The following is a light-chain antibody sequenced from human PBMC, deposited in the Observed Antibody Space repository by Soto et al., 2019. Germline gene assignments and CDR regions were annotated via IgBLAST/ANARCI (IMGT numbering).Light chain of an antibody. CDR3: QQLNAYPLT. Sequence: DIQMTQSPSTLSGSVGARAPITCRASQTISSWLAWYQQNPGRAPNLLIYGASNLQSGVPSRFSGSGSGTDFTLTITNLQPEDFATYYCQQLNAYPLTFGQGTRLEIK. CDR2: GAS. V-gene: IGKV1-5*01. J-gene: IGKJ5*01. CDR1: QTISSW.